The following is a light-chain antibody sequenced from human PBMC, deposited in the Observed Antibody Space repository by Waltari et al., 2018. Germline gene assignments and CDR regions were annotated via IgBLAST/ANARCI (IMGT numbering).Light chain of an antibody. CDR2: GAS. V-gene: IGKV3-20*01. Sequence: EIVLTQSPGTLSLSPGERATPSCRTSQSVSRALTWYQQKPGQAPKLLIYGASIRATGIPDRFTGSGSGTDFTLTISSLEPEDFAVYFCQHYERLPATFGQGTKVEIK. J-gene: IGKJ1*01. CDR3: QHYERLPAT. CDR1: QSVSRA.